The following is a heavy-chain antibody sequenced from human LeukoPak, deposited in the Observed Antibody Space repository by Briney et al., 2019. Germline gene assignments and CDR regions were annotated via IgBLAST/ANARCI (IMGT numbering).Heavy chain of an antibody. CDR1: GGSISSSRYY. CDR2: IYYSGST. V-gene: IGHV4-39*01. Sequence: NPSETLSLTCIVSGGSISSSRYYWGWIRQPPGKGLEWIGSIYYSGSTHYNPSLKSRVTISVDTSKNQFSLKLSSVTAADTAVYYCARQMYYYDNSGYYDFWGLGTLVTVSS. CDR3: ARQMYYYDNSGYYDF. D-gene: IGHD3-22*01. J-gene: IGHJ4*02.